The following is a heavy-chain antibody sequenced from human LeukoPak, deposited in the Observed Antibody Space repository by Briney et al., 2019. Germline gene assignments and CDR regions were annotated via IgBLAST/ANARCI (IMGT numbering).Heavy chain of an antibody. Sequence: GESLKISCKGSGYSFTSYWIGWVRQMPGKGLEWMGIIYPGDSDTRYSPSFQGQVTISADKSISTAYLQWSSLKASDTAMYYCARGSVGYDYVWGSYRPIPPHFDYWGQGTLVTVSS. V-gene: IGHV5-51*01. CDR1: GYSFTSYW. CDR3: ARGSVGYDYVWGSYRPIPPHFDY. J-gene: IGHJ4*02. D-gene: IGHD3-16*02. CDR2: IYPGDSDT.